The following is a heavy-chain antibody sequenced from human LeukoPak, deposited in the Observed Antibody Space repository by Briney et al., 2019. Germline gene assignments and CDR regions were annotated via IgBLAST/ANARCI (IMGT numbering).Heavy chain of an antibody. CDR2: IIPIFGTA. J-gene: IGHJ4*02. V-gene: IGHV1-69*13. D-gene: IGHD4-23*01. Sequence: SVKVSCKASGGTFSSYAISWVRQAPGQGLEWMGGIIPIFGTANYAQKFQGRVTITADESTSTAYMELSSLRSEDTAVYYCARAVVGTYYFDYWGQGTLVTVSS. CDR3: ARAVVGTYYFDY. CDR1: GGTFSSYA.